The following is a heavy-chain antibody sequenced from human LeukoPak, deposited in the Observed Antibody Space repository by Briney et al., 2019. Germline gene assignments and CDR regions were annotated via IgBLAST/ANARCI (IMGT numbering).Heavy chain of an antibody. V-gene: IGHV3-15*01. D-gene: IGHD6-13*01. Sequence: GGSLRLSCAASGFTFSNAWMSWVRQAPGKGLEWVGRIKSKTDGGTTDYSAPVKGRFTISRDDSKNMLYLQMSSLKTEDTAVYYCVWSSSWDKRFYLDYWGQGTLVTASS. CDR3: VWSSSWDKRFYLDY. CDR1: GFTFSNAW. CDR2: IKSKTDGGTT. J-gene: IGHJ4*02.